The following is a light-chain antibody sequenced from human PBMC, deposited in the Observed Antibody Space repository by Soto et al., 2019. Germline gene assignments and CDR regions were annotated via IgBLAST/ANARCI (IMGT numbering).Light chain of an antibody. CDR2: YDS. CDR1: NIGSKR. Sequence: SSELTQPPSVSVAPEKTARLTCGGDNIGSKRVHWYRQKPGQAPVLVIYYDSDRPSGIPERFSGSNSGNTATLTINRVEAGDEADCYCQVWDITPDHYVFGTGTKVTVL. V-gene: IGLV3-21*04. CDR3: QVWDITPDHYV. J-gene: IGLJ1*01.